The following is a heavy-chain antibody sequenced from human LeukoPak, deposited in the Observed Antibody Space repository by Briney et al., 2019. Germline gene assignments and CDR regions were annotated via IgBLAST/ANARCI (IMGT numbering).Heavy chain of an antibody. Sequence: TSETLSLTCTVSGYSISSGYYWGWIRQPPGKGLEWIGSIYHSGSTYYNPSLKSQVTISVDTSKNQFSLKLTSVTAADTAVYYCARGKGSGNYNNWFDPWGQGTLVTVSS. D-gene: IGHD3-10*01. CDR2: IYHSGST. J-gene: IGHJ5*02. CDR1: GYSISSGYY. V-gene: IGHV4-38-2*02. CDR3: ARGKGSGNYNNWFDP.